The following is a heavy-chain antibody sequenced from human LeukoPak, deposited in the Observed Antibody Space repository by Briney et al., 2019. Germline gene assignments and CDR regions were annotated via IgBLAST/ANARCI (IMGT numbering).Heavy chain of an antibody. D-gene: IGHD3-16*01. CDR1: GDSVSSNSGA. Sequence: SQTLSLTCAISGDSVSSNSGAWNWIRQSPSRGLEWLGRTFYRSKWYNNYAESVKSRITINPDTSKNQFSLQLNSVTPEDTAVYYCAREGVGGGNEAFDIWGQGTMVTVSS. V-gene: IGHV6-1*01. J-gene: IGHJ3*02. CDR2: TFYRSKWYN. CDR3: AREGVGGGNEAFDI.